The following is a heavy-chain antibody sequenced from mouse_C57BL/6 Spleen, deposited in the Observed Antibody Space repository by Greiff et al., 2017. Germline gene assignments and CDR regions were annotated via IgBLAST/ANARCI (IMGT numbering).Heavy chain of an antibody. CDR3: ARTGTGFAY. D-gene: IGHD4-1*01. V-gene: IGHV5-4*01. J-gene: IGHJ3*01. CDR1: GFTFSSYA. CDR2: ISDGGSYT. Sequence: EVQVVESGGGLVKPGGSLKLSCAASGFTFSSYALSWVRQTPEKRLEWVATISDGGSYTYYPDNVKGRFTISRDNAKNNLYLQMSHLKSEDTAMYYCARTGTGFAYWGQGTLVTVSA.